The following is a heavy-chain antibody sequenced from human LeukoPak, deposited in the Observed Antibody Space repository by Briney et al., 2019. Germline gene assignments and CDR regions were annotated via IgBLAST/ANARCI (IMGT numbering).Heavy chain of an antibody. CDR1: GGSISSYY. CDR2: IYYSGST. D-gene: IGHD5-12*01. J-gene: IGHJ4*02. Sequence: PSETLSLTCTVSGGSISSYYWSWIRQPPGKGLEWIGYIYYSGSTNYNPSLKSRVTISVDTSKNQFSLKLSSVTAADTAVYYCARDMVATSLGYWGQGTLVTVSS. V-gene: IGHV4-59*01. CDR3: ARDMVATSLGY.